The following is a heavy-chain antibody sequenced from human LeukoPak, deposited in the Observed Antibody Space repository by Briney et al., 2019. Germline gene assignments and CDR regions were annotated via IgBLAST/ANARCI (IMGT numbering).Heavy chain of an antibody. Sequence: ASVKVSCKASGYTFTSYGISWVRQAPGQGLEWMGWINPNSGGTNYAQKFQGRVTMTRDTSISTAYMELSRLRSDDTAVYYCARGDSYYDYVWGSYLLVDWGQGTLVTVSS. CDR2: INPNSGGT. CDR1: GYTFTSYG. D-gene: IGHD3-16*02. J-gene: IGHJ4*02. CDR3: ARGDSYYDYVWGSYLLVD. V-gene: IGHV1-2*02.